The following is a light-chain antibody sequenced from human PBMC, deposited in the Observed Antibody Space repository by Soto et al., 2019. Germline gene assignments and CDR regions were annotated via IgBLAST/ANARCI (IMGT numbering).Light chain of an antibody. V-gene: IGKV3-15*01. CDR3: QQYNNWPFIT. J-gene: IGKJ5*01. Sequence: EILMTQSPATLSVSPGERATLSCRASQSVSSNLAWYQQKPGQAPRLLIYGASTRATGIPARFSGSGSGTEFTLTISSLQSEDFAVYYCQQYNNWPFITFGQGTRLEIK. CDR1: QSVSSN. CDR2: GAS.